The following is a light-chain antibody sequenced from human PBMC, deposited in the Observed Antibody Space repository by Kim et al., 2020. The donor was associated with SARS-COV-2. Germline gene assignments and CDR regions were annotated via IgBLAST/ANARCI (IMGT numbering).Light chain of an antibody. CDR2: NTN. CDR3: LLYYGGARV. CDR1: TGAVSSGNY. Sequence: QAVVTQEPSLTVSPGGTVTLTCAPSTGAVSSGNYPNWFQQKPGQAPRALIYNTNNKHSWTPARFSGSLLGGKAALTLSGVQPEDEAEYYCLLYYGGARVFGGGTQLTVL. J-gene: IGLJ3*02. V-gene: IGLV7-43*01.